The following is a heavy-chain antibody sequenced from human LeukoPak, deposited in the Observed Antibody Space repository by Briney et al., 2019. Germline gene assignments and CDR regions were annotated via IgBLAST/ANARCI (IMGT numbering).Heavy chain of an antibody. CDR1: GYTFTGYY. J-gene: IGHJ4*02. Sequence: ASVKVSCKTSGYTFTGYYMHWVRQAPGQGLEWMGWINPNSGGTNYAQKFQGRVTMTRDTSISTAYMELSRLRSDDTAVYYCARDMVGVRGVIINFDYWGQGTLVTVSS. CDR2: INPNSGGT. V-gene: IGHV1-2*02. CDR3: ARDMVGVRGVIINFDY. D-gene: IGHD3-10*01.